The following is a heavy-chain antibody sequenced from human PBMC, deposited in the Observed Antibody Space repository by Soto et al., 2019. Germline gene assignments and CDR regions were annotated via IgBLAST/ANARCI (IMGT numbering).Heavy chain of an antibody. Sequence: GGSLRLSCAASGFTFSSYSMNWVRQAPGKGLEWVSSISSSSSYIYYADSVKGRFTISRDNAKNSLYLQMNSLRAEDTAVYYCARKGGITIFGVVIEYFDYWGQGTLVTVSS. CDR3: ARKGGITIFGVVIEYFDY. J-gene: IGHJ4*02. CDR1: GFTFSSYS. D-gene: IGHD3-3*01. CDR2: ISSSSSYI. V-gene: IGHV3-21*01.